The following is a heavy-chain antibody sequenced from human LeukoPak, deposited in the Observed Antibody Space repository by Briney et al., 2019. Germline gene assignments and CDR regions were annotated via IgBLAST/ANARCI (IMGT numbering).Heavy chain of an antibody. CDR2: ITSSGSTI. CDR1: GFTFRSYG. D-gene: IGHD1-26*01. V-gene: IGHV3-48*03. Sequence: GGSLRLSCAASGFTFRSYGMNWVRQAPGKGLEWVSYITSSGSTIYYADSVKGRFTISRDNAKTSLYLQMNSLRAEDTAVYYCASEFIVGATFDYWGQGTPVTVSS. CDR3: ASEFIVGATFDY. J-gene: IGHJ4*02.